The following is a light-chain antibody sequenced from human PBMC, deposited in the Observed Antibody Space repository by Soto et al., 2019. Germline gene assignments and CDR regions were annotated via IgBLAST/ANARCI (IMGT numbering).Light chain of an antibody. CDR3: QQYGGSPLT. Sequence: EIVLTQSPGTLSLSPGERATLSCRASQSASSSYLAWYQQKPGQAPRLLIYGASSRATGIPDRFSGSGSGTDFTLTISSLEPEYFAVYYCQQYGGSPLTFGGGTKVEIK. CDR2: GAS. V-gene: IGKV3-20*01. J-gene: IGKJ4*01. CDR1: QSASSSY.